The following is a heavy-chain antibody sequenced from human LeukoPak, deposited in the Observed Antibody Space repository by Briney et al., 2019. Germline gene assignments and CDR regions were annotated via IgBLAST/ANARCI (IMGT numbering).Heavy chain of an antibody. CDR3: ASARYSYASYYYYYMDV. CDR2: IYTSGST. CDR1: GGSISSGSYY. D-gene: IGHD5-18*01. Sequence: PSQTLSLTCTVSGGSISSGSYYWSWNRQPAGKGLEWIGRIYTSGSTNYNPSLKSRVTISVDTSKNQFSLKLSSVTAADTAVYYCASARYSYASYYYYYMDVWGKGTTVTVSS. J-gene: IGHJ6*03. V-gene: IGHV4-61*02.